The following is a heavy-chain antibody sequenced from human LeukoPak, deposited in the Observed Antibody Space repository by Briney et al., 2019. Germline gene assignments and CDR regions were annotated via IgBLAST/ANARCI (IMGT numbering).Heavy chain of an antibody. CDR2: ISWNSGSI. J-gene: IGHJ6*02. V-gene: IGHV3-9*01. CDR3: AKDGSITGIHVPYYYYYGMDV. Sequence: PGGSLRLSCGASGFTFSSYAMHWVRQAPGKGLEWVSGISWNSGSIGYADSVKGRFTISRDNAKNSLYLQMNSLRAEDTALYYCAKDGSITGIHVPYYYYYGMDVWGQGTTVTVSS. D-gene: IGHD1-20*01. CDR1: GFTFSSYA.